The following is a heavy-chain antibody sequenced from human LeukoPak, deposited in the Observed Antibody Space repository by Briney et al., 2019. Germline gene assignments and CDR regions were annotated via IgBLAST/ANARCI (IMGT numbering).Heavy chain of an antibody. D-gene: IGHD6-19*01. CDR3: AKLGGWSGAYDAFDI. Sequence: GGSLRLSCAASGFTFSSYAMSWVRQAPGKGLEWVSAISGSGGSTYYADSVKGRFTISRDNSKNTLYLRMNSLRAEDTAVYYCAKLGGWSGAYDAFDIWGQGTMVTVSS. V-gene: IGHV3-23*01. CDR1: GFTFSSYA. J-gene: IGHJ3*02. CDR2: ISGSGGST.